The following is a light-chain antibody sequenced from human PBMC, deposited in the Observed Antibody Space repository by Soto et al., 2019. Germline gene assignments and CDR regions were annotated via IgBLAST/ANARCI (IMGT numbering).Light chain of an antibody. J-gene: IGKJ5*01. V-gene: IGKV3-11*01. CDR1: QSVGSY. CDR3: QQRNNWPRIT. CDR2: DVS. Sequence: EIVLTQSPATLSLSPGESATLSCRASQSVGSYLAWYQQKPGQAPRLLIYDVSTRATDIPTRFSGSGSRTDFFLTISSLDPDDFAVYYCQQRNNWPRITFGQGTRLEI.